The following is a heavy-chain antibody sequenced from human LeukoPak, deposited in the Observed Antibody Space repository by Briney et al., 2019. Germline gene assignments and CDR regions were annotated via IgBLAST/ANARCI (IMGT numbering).Heavy chain of an antibody. CDR3: ASLYDILTGFDY. V-gene: IGHV4-39*01. CDR1: GGSISSSSYY. D-gene: IGHD3-9*01. CDR2: IYYSGST. J-gene: IGHJ4*02. Sequence: SETLSLTCTVSGGSISSSSYYWGWIRQPPGKGLEWIGSIYYSGSTYYNPSLKSRVTISVDTSKNQFSLKLSSVTAADTAVYYCASLYDILTGFDYWGQGTLVTVSS.